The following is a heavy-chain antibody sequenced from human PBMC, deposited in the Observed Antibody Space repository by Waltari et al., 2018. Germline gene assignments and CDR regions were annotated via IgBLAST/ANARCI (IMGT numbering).Heavy chain of an antibody. V-gene: IGHV5-10-1*03. J-gene: IGHJ4*02. CDR3: ARHISGNRYAIDY. D-gene: IGHD3-3*02. CDR2: IDPSDSYM. CDR1: GYIFSNYW. Sequence: EVQFVQSGAEVKKPGESLRISCQVSGYIFSNYWISWVRQMPGKGLEWMGRIDPSDSYMDYSPSFEGHVTISTDRSITTAYLQWSSLRASDSAMYYCARHISGNRYAIDYWGQGTLVTVSS.